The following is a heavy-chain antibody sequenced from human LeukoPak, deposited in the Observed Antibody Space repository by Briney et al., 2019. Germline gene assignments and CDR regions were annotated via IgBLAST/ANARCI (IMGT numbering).Heavy chain of an antibody. J-gene: IGHJ4*02. CDR1: GYTFTSYG. CDR3: ARAVVGMVRGVMDY. D-gene: IGHD3-10*01. CDR2: ISAYNGNT. V-gene: IGHV1-18*01. Sequence: ASVKVSCKASGYTFTSYGISWVRQAPGQGLEWMGWISAYNGNTNYAQKLQGRVTMTTDTSTSTAYLELRSLRSDDTAVYYCARAVVGMVRGVMDYWGQGTLVTVSS.